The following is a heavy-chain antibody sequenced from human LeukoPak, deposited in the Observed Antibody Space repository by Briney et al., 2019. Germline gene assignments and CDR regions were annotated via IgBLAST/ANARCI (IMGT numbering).Heavy chain of an antibody. V-gene: IGHV3-23*01. D-gene: IGHD1-26*01. CDR2: ISGSGGST. CDR3: ARDAPPYSGSYYLDY. J-gene: IGHJ4*02. CDR1: GFTFSSYA. Sequence: GGSLRLSCAASGFTFSSYAMSWVRQAPGKGLEWVSAISGSGGSTYCADSVKGRFTISRDNSKNTLYLQMNSLRAEDTAVYYCARDAPPYSGSYYLDYWGQGTLVTVSS.